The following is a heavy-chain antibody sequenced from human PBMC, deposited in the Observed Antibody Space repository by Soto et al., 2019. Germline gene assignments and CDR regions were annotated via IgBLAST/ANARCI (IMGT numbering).Heavy chain of an antibody. J-gene: IGHJ6*02. CDR1: GFTFSSYS. CDR2: ISSSSSTI. CDR3: ARGTPGTTDYYYGMDV. V-gene: IGHV3-48*02. Sequence: GGSLRLSCAASGFTFSSYSMNWVRQAPGKGLEWVSYISSSSSTIYYADSVKGRFTISRDNAKNSLYLQMSSLRDEDTAVYYCARGTPGTTDYYYGMDVWGQGTTVTVS. D-gene: IGHD1-7*01.